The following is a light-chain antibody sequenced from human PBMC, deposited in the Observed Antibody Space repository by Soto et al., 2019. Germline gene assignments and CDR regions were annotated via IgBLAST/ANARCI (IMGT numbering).Light chain of an antibody. CDR1: QDVERY. Sequence: DTMLTQSPATLSLSPGDRATLSCRASQDVERYLAWYQQNPGQAPRLLIYDAYNRAPGIPARFSGSGSGTDFTLTISSLEPEDFAIYYCQQRAHWPPITFGQGTRLEMK. V-gene: IGKV3-11*01. J-gene: IGKJ5*01. CDR2: DAY. CDR3: QQRAHWPPIT.